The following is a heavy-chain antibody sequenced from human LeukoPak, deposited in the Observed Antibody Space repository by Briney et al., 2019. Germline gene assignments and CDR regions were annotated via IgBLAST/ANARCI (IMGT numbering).Heavy chain of an antibody. D-gene: IGHD3-10*01. CDR1: GFTFSRYS. Sequence: GSLRLSCAASGFTFSRYSMNWVRQAPGKGLEWVSSISSSSSYIYYADSVKGRFTISRDNAKISLYLQMNSLRAEDTAVYYCARDYYGSGHFDYWGQGTLVTVSS. V-gene: IGHV3-21*01. J-gene: IGHJ4*02. CDR3: ARDYYGSGHFDY. CDR2: ISSSSSYI.